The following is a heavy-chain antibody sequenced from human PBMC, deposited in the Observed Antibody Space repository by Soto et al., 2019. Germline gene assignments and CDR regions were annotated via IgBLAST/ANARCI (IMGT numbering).Heavy chain of an antibody. D-gene: IGHD5-18*01. CDR1: GFTFSSYG. J-gene: IGHJ4*02. V-gene: IGHV3-33*01. CDR2: IWYDGSNK. CDR3: ARDRRGYSYGPFDY. Sequence: PGGSLRLSCAASGFTFSSYGMHWVRQAPGKGLEWVAVIWYDGSNKYYADSVKGRFTISRDNSKNTLYLQMNSLRAEDTAVYYCARDRRGYSYGPFDYWGQGTLVTVSS.